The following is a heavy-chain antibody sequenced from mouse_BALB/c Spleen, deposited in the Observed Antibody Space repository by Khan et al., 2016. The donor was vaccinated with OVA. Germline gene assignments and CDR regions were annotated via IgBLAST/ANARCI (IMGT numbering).Heavy chain of an antibody. D-gene: IGHD1-1*01. CDR3: ARTLYDSGYDYAMDY. CDR1: GYIFTNYG. CDR2: INTYTGEP. J-gene: IGHJ4*01. Sequence: QIQLVQSGPELKKPGETVKISCKASGYIFTNYGMTWVKQAPGKGLKWMGWINTYTGEPTYADDFKGRFAFSLETSANTAHLQINNLKNEDTATYFCARTLYDSGYDYAMDYWGQGTSVTVSS. V-gene: IGHV9-3-1*01.